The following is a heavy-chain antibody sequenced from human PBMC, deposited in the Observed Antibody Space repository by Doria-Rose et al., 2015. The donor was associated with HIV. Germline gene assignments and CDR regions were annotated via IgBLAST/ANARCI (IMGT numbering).Heavy chain of an antibody. V-gene: IGHV1-46*01. CDR3: ATQSYFDY. Sequence: QVHVKQSGAELASPGASVTLSCKASGYTFTSYWMHWVKQRPGQGLEWIGMIHPNSGSTNYNEKFKSKATLTVDKSSSTAYMQLSSLTSEDSAVYYCATQSYFDYWGQGTTLTVSS. CDR2: IHPNSGST. CDR1: GYTFTSYW. J-gene: IGHJ4*03.